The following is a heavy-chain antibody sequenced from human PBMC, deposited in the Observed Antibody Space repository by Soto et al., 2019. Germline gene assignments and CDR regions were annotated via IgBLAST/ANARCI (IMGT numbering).Heavy chain of an antibody. J-gene: IGHJ5*02. CDR2: MYYTGST. D-gene: IGHD3-10*01. V-gene: IGHV4-31*03. CDR1: GDSVSGGGYY. CDR3: ARGYRGSSYCHNYFDP. Sequence: QVQLQESGPGLVKPSQTLSLTCTVSGDSVSGGGYYWTWIRQHPGKGLEWISYMYYTGSTYYNPSLTRRASITIDTSKNQFSLQLTSVTAADTAMYYCARGYRGSSYCHNYFDPWGQGTLVTVSS.